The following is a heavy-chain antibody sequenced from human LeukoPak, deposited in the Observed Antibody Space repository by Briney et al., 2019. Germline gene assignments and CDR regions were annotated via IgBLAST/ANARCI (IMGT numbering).Heavy chain of an antibody. CDR2: IYYSGST. CDR1: GGSISSSSYY. CDR3: ARDRWGTIFGVVNYYYYYMDV. J-gene: IGHJ6*03. Sequence: SETLSLTCTVSGGSISSSSYYWGWIRQPPGKGLEWIGSIYYSGSTYYNPSLKSRVTISVDTSKNQFSLKLSSVTAADTAVYYCARDRWGTIFGVVNYYYYYMDVWGKGTTVTVSS. V-gene: IGHV4-39*07. D-gene: IGHD3-3*01.